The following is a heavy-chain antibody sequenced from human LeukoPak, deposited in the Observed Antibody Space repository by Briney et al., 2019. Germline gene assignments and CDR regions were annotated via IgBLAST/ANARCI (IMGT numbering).Heavy chain of an antibody. V-gene: IGHV3-30*18. J-gene: IGHJ4*02. CDR2: ISYDGSNK. CDR1: GFTFSSYG. Sequence: GRSLRLSCAASGFTFSSYGMHWVRQAPGKGLEWVAVISYDGSNKYYADSVKGRFTISRDNSKSTLYLQMNSLRAEDTAVYYCGKGRVVVVITTYFDYWGQGTLVTVSS. CDR3: GKGRVVVVITTYFDY. D-gene: IGHD3-22*01.